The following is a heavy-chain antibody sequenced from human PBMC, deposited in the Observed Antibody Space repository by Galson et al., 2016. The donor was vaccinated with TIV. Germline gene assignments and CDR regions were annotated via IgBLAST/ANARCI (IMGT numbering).Heavy chain of an antibody. CDR1: GGSTSVSNYF. V-gene: IGHV4-39*01. J-gene: IGHJ3*01. D-gene: IGHD6-13*01. CDR3: ARLRQQLVSRGFFDV. Sequence: SETLSLTCTVSGGSTSVSNYFWGWIRQPPGKGLEWIGTVYYTGDTYYNPSLESRVTVSVDTSENQFSLSLSSVTAADTAVYYCARLRQQLVSRGFFDVWGQGTMVTVSS. CDR2: VYYTGDT.